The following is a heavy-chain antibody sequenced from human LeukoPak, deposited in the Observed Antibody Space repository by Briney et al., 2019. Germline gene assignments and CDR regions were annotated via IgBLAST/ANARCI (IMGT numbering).Heavy chain of an antibody. V-gene: IGHV3-9*01. J-gene: IGHJ5*01. D-gene: IGHD3-22*01. CDR1: GFTFDDYA. CDR2: ISWNSGST. Sequence: GRSLRLSCAASGFTFDDYAMHWVRHAPGKGLEWVSGISWNSGSTGYADSVKGRFTISRDNAKNSLYLQMNSLRAEDTALYYCAKDYSYDSSGYANWFDSWGQGTLVTVSS. CDR3: AKDYSYDSSGYANWFDS.